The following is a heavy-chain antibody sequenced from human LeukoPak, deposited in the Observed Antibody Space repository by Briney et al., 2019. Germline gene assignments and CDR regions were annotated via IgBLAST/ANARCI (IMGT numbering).Heavy chain of an antibody. CDR3: ARDPTVVTPQYGMDV. CDR1: GYTFTSYY. J-gene: IGHJ6*02. V-gene: IGHV1-46*01. D-gene: IGHD4-23*01. CDR2: INPSGGST. Sequence: ASVTVSCAASGYTFTSYYMHWVRQAPGQGLEWMGIINPSGGSTSYAQKFQGRVTMTRDTSTSTVYMELSSLRSEDTAVYYCARDPTVVTPQYGMDVWGQGTTVTVSS.